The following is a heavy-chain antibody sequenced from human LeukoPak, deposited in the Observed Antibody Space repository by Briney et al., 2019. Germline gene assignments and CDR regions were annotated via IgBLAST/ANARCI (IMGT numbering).Heavy chain of an antibody. D-gene: IGHD3-9*01. CDR2: INHSGST. Sequence: SETLSLTCAVYGGSFSGYYWSWIRQPPGKGLEWLGEINHSGSTNYNPSLKSRLTISVDTSKNQFSLKLSSVTAADTAVYYCARARYILTGYRNWGQGTLVTVSS. CDR3: ARARYILTGYRN. CDR1: GGSFSGYY. V-gene: IGHV4-34*01. J-gene: IGHJ4*02.